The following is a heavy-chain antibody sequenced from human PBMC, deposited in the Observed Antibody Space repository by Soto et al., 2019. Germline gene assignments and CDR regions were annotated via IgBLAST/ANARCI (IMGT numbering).Heavy chain of an antibody. Sequence: LRLSCAASGFTFSSYAMTWVRQAPGKGLEWVSSISGSGRDTYYADSVKGRFTISRDNSKNTLYLQMNSLRAEDTAVYYCAKDASGSYYVDYWGQGTPVTVSS. V-gene: IGHV3-23*01. CDR1: GFTFSSYA. CDR3: AKDASGSYYVDY. J-gene: IGHJ4*02. CDR2: ISGSGRDT. D-gene: IGHD1-26*01.